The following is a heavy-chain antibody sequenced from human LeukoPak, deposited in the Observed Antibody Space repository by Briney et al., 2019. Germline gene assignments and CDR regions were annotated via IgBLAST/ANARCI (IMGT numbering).Heavy chain of an antibody. Sequence: ASVKVSCKASGYTFTTYHLHWVRQAPGQGLEWMGRINPNSGDTNYAQKFQGRVTMTTDTSISTAYMDLSGLRSDDTAMYYCAREIRRGAGDWFDPWGQGTLVTVPS. CDR3: AREIRRGAGDWFDP. CDR1: GYTFTTYH. J-gene: IGHJ5*02. CDR2: INPNSGDT. V-gene: IGHV1-2*06. D-gene: IGHD1-26*01.